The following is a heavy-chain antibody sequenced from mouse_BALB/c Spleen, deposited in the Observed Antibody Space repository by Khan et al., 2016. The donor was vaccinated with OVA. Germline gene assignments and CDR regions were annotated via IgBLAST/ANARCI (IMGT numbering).Heavy chain of an antibody. J-gene: IGHJ2*01. Sequence: VQLQQSGAELAKPGASVKMSCKASGYTFINYWILWVKQRPGQGLEWIGYINPSTGYTEYNQNFKDKATLTADKSSSHAYMQLSSLTSEDSAVYYCARRGLRWYFDYWGQGTTLTVSS. CDR3: ARRGLRWYFDY. V-gene: IGHV1-7*01. D-gene: IGHD1-1*01. CDR1: GYTFINYW. CDR2: INPSTGYT.